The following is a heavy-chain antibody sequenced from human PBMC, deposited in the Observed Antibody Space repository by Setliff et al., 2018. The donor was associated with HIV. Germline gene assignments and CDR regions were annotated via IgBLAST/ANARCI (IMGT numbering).Heavy chain of an antibody. CDR3: ARDNYDDYSRVQMDV. D-gene: IGHD4-17*01. CDR2: ISTYKGNT. Sequence: ASVKVSCKVSGDTFNNYGLNWVRQAPGQGLEWMGWISTYKGNTKYEQKFQGRVTMTTDTSTSTAYMKLRSLRSDDTAIYYCARDNYDDYSRVQMDVWGKGTTVTVSS. CDR1: GDTFNNYG. V-gene: IGHV1-18*01. J-gene: IGHJ6*04.